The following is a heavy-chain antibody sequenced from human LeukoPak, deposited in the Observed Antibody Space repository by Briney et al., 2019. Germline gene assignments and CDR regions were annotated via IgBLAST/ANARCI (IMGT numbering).Heavy chain of an antibody. J-gene: IGHJ4*02. CDR2: INSDGSST. Sequence: GGSLRLSCAASGFTFSGYWMHWVRQAPGKGLVWVSRINSDGSSTSYADSVKGRFTISRDNAKNTLYLQMNSLRAEDTAVYYCAREGRKDYGDFFDYWGQGTLVTVSS. CDR3: AREGRKDYGDFFDY. V-gene: IGHV3-74*01. D-gene: IGHD4-17*01. CDR1: GFTFSGYW.